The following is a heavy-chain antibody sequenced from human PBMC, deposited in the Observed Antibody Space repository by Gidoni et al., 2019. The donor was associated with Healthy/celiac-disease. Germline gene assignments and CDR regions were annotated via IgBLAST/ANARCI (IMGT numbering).Heavy chain of an antibody. V-gene: IGHV4-34*01. Sequence: QVQLQQWVAGLLKPSETLSLTCAVYGGPFSGYYWSWIRQPPRKGLEWIGEINHSGSTNYNPSLKSRVTISVDTSKNQFSLKLSSVTAADTAVYYCARGVDHYYDSSGYYGYWGQGTLVTVSS. CDR2: INHSGST. J-gene: IGHJ4*02. D-gene: IGHD3-22*01. CDR3: ARGVDHYYDSSGYYGY. CDR1: GGPFSGYY.